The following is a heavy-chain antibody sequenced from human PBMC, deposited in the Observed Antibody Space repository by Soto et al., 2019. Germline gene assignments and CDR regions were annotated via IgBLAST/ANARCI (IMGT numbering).Heavy chain of an antibody. CDR2: INHSGST. V-gene: IGHV4-34*01. CDR1: GGSFSGYY. CDR3: ARGSPTYSSSWYLVYYYYGMDV. J-gene: IGHJ6*02. D-gene: IGHD6-13*01. Sequence: PSETLSLTCAVYGGSFSGYYWSWIRQPPGKGLEWIGEINHSGSTNYNPSLKSRVTISVDTSKNQFSLKLSSVTAADTAVYYCARGSPTYSSSWYLVYYYYGMDVWGQGTTVTVS.